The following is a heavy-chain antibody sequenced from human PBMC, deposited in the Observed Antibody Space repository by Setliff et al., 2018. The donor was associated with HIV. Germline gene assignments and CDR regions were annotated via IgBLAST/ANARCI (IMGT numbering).Heavy chain of an antibody. D-gene: IGHD2-8*01. CDR2: INPNSGDT. Sequence: ASVKVSCKASGYTFTGYYIHWVRQAPGQGLEWMGWINPNSGDTNYAQNFQGRVTMTRDTSTSTAYMELSRLRSDDTAVYYCARDSGSYCTNGVCPPGYYMDVWGKGTTVTVSS. CDR3: ARDSGSYCTNGVCPPGYYMDV. V-gene: IGHV1-2*02. J-gene: IGHJ6*03. CDR1: GYTFTGYY.